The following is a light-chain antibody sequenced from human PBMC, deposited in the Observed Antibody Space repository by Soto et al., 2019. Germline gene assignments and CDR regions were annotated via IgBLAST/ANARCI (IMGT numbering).Light chain of an antibody. J-gene: IGKJ1*01. CDR3: HQYNYWLAWT. Sequence: DIVMTQSPATLSVSPGERATLSCRASQSVSTNLAWYQQRPGQAPRLLIYRASTRAAGVPARFSGSGSGTEFTLTISGLQFEDFAVYYCHQYNYWLAWTFGQGTKVDIK. V-gene: IGKV3-15*01. CDR1: QSVSTN. CDR2: RAS.